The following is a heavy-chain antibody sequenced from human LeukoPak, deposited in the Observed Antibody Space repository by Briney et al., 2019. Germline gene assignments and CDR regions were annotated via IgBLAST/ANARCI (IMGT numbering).Heavy chain of an antibody. Sequence: NSSETLSLTCTVSGGSISSYYWSWIRQPPGKGLEWIGYIYYSGSTNYNPSLKSRVTISVDTSKNQFSLKLSSVTAADTAVYYCARVTSYGDYGSGAFDIWGQGTMVTVSS. V-gene: IGHV4-59*01. CDR3: ARVTSYGDYGSGAFDI. D-gene: IGHD4-17*01. CDR1: GGSISSYY. CDR2: IYYSGST. J-gene: IGHJ3*02.